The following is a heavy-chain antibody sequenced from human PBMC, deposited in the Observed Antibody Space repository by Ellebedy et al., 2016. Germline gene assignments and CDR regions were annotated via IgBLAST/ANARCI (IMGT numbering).Heavy chain of an antibody. Sequence: GSLRLXXTVSGGSISSYYWSWIRQPAGKGLEWIGRIYTSGSTNYNPSLKSRVTMSVDTSKNQFSLKLSSVTAADTAVYYCARVNRSKYSSGWYSDYYYMDVWGKGTTVTVSS. CDR1: GGSISSYY. V-gene: IGHV4-4*07. J-gene: IGHJ6*03. D-gene: IGHD6-19*01. CDR3: ARVNRSKYSSGWYSDYYYMDV. CDR2: IYTSGST.